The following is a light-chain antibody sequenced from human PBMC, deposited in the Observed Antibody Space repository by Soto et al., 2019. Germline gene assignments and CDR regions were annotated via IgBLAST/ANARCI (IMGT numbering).Light chain of an antibody. CDR1: NIGRKN. J-gene: IGLJ2*01. CDR3: QVWDSFTVV. Sequence: SYELTQPLSVSVALGQTARITCGGNNIGRKNVQWYQQRPGQAPVVVMYKDWSRPSGIPERFSGSNSENTATLTISRAQVGDEADYYCQVWDSFTVVFGGGTKLTVL. V-gene: IGLV3-9*01. CDR2: KDW.